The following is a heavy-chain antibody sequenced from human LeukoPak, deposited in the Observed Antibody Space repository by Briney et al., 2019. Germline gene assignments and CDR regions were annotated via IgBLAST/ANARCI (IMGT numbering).Heavy chain of an antibody. Sequence: SETLSLTCSVSGGSTSSYYWSWIRQPAGKGLEWIGRIYTSGGTNYNPSLKSRVTMSVDTSKNQFSLKLSSVTAADTAVYYCARHRLLGVAEDAFDIWGQGTMVTVSS. V-gene: IGHV4-4*07. CDR2: IYTSGGT. CDR3: ARHRLLGVAEDAFDI. CDR1: GGSTSSYY. J-gene: IGHJ3*02. D-gene: IGHD6-19*01.